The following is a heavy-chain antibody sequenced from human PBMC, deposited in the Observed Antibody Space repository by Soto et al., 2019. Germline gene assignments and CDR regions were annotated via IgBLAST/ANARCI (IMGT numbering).Heavy chain of an antibody. CDR2: ISSSSSYI. CDR3: ARGATVAGTLDY. V-gene: IGHV3-21*01. CDR1: GFTFSSYS. J-gene: IGHJ4*02. Sequence: EVQLVESGGGLVKPGGSLRLSCAAYGFTFSSYSMNWIRQAPGKGLEWVSSISSSSSYIYYADSVKGRFTISRDNAKNSLYLQMNSLRAEDTAVYYCARGATVAGTLDYWGQGTLVTVSS. D-gene: IGHD6-19*01.